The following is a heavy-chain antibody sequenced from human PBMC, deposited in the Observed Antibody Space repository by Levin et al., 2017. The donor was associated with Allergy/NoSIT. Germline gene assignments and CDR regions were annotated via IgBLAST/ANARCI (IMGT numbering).Heavy chain of an antibody. D-gene: IGHD2-15*01. V-gene: IGHV3-48*03. Sequence: GECLKISCAASGFIFSNYEMNWVRQSPGEGLEWISYITSSGNTIYYADSVKGRFTISRDNAKNSLFLQMNSLRADDTAVYYCARAGLPGLDYYGMDVWGLGTTVTVSS. CDR2: ITSSGNTI. CDR3: ARAGLPGLDYYGMDV. J-gene: IGHJ6*02. CDR1: GFIFSNYE.